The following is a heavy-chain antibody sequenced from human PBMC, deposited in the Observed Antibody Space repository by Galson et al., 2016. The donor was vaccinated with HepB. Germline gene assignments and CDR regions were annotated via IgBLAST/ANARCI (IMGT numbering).Heavy chain of an antibody. D-gene: IGHD6-13*01. Sequence: SLRLSCAASAFTFGDYPMTRFRQAPGKGLEWVGFVRSKTYYGTAEYAASVEGRFTISSDDSKRIAYLQMDSPKPEDSAVYYCARGYTNTWYVAGFDYWGQGTLVTVSS. V-gene: IGHV3-49*03. J-gene: IGHJ4*02. CDR1: AFTFGDYP. CDR2: VRSKTYYGTA. CDR3: ARGYTNTWYVAGFDY.